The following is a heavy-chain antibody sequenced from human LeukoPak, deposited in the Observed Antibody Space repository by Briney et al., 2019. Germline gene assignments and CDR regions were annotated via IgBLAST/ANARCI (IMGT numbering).Heavy chain of an antibody. D-gene: IGHD3-22*01. J-gene: IGHJ4*02. CDR3: ASHYDTSGYHYFDF. Sequence: GSSLRLPGAPSGFTLSRYGVHGVRQAADKGLECVVVISYDGSDEYYAHSVKGRFISSRVRSKDTLDLQMNSLRAEDTVGYYCASHYDTSGYHYFDFRGQGTLVTVSS. CDR2: ISYDGSDE. CDR1: GFTLSRYG. V-gene: IGHV3-30-3*01.